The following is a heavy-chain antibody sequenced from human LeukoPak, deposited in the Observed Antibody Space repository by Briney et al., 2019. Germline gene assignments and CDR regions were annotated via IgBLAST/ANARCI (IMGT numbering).Heavy chain of an antibody. J-gene: IGHJ4*02. D-gene: IGHD4-17*01. CDR1: GFTFSTYW. V-gene: IGHV3-74*01. CDR2: IKGDGSST. Sequence: EGSLRLSCAASGFTFSTYWMHWVRQAPGKGLVWVARIKGDGSSTIYADSVKGRFTISRDNSKNTLYLQTSSLRVEDTAVYYCARASTTVPNLLDHWGQGTLVTVSS. CDR3: ARASTTVPNLLDH.